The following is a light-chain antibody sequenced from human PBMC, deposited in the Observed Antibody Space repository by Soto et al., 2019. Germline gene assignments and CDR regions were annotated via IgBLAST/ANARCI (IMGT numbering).Light chain of an antibody. V-gene: IGKV3-11*01. Sequence: EIVLTQSPATLSLSPGERATLSCRASQSVNSYLAWYQHKPGQAPRLGIYDASNRATGIPARFSGSGSGTDFTLTISSLEPEDFAVYYCQQRSNWPATFGPGTKVDIK. CDR3: QQRSNWPAT. J-gene: IGKJ3*01. CDR2: DAS. CDR1: QSVNSY.